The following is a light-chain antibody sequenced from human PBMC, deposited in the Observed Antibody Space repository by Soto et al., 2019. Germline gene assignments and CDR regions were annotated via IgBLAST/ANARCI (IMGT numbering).Light chain of an antibody. J-gene: IGKJ2*01. CDR2: GAS. Sequence: VMTQSPATLSVSPGERATLSCRASQSVSSNLAWYQQKPGQPPRLLIYGASTRAAGIPARFSGSGSATEFTLTISSLQSEDFAVYYCHHYNNWPPYTFSQGTKLEIK. CDR3: HHYNNWPPYT. CDR1: QSVSSN. V-gene: IGKV3D-15*01.